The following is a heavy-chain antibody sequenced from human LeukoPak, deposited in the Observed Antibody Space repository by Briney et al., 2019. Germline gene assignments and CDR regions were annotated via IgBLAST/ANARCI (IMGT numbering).Heavy chain of an antibody. V-gene: IGHV4-39*01. D-gene: IGHD3-22*01. CDR2: IYYTGRT. CDR1: GGFISNSNYY. J-gene: IGHJ4*02. Sequence: SENLSLTCTVSGGFISNSNYYWGWIRQPPGKGLDWIGNIYYTGRTYYNSSLHSRVTISVDASKNQFSLKLSSVTAADTAVYYCARSKKTYYYDSSGYHHLGFDYWGQGTLVTVSS. CDR3: ARSKKTYYYDSSGYHHLGFDY.